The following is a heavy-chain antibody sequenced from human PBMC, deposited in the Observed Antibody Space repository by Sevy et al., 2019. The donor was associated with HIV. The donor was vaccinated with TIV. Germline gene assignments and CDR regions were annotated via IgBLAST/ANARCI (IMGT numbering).Heavy chain of an antibody. CDR3: AREGDSGWYYYYGMDV. Sequence: GGSLRLSCAASGFTFSSYSMNWVRQAPGKGLEWVSYISSSSSTIYYADSVKGRFTISRDNAKNSLYLQMNSLRAEDTAVYYCAREGDSGWYYYYGMDVWGQGTTVTVSS. D-gene: IGHD6-19*01. V-gene: IGHV3-48*01. J-gene: IGHJ6*02. CDR2: ISSSSSTI. CDR1: GFTFSSYS.